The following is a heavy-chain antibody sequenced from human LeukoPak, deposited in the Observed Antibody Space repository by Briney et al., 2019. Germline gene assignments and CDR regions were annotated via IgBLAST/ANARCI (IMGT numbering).Heavy chain of an antibody. Sequence: PGGSLRLSCAASGFTFSSDGMHWVRQAPGKGLEWVAVISYDGSNKYYADSVKGRFTISRDNSKNTLYLQMNSLRAEDTAVYYCAKDPDYGNYWGQGTLVTVSS. D-gene: IGHD4-17*01. CDR3: AKDPDYGNY. V-gene: IGHV3-30*18. J-gene: IGHJ4*02. CDR1: GFTFSSDG. CDR2: ISYDGSNK.